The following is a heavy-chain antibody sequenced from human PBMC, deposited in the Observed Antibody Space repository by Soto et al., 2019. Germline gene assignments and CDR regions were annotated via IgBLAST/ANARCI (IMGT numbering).Heavy chain of an antibody. V-gene: IGHV1-3*01. CDR1: GYTFTSYA. CDR2: INAGNGNT. Sequence: GASVKVSCKASGYTFTSYAMHCVRQAPGQRLEWMGWINAGNGNTKYSQKFQGRVTITRDTSASTAYMERSSLRSEDTAVYYCARDPSYYGMDVWGQGTTVTVSS. CDR3: ARDPSYYGMDV. J-gene: IGHJ6*02.